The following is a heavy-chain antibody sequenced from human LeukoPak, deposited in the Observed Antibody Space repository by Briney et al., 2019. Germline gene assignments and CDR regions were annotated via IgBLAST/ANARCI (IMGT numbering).Heavy chain of an antibody. CDR2: IYTSGST. J-gene: IGHJ3*01. Sequence: PSETLSLTCTVSGGSISSYYWSWIRQPAGKGLEWIGRIYTSGSTNYNPSLKSRVTMSVDTSKNQFSLKLSSVTAADTAVYYCARRKVLPSPVDAFDLWGQGTMVTVSS. V-gene: IGHV4-4*07. CDR3: ARRKVLPSPVDAFDL. D-gene: IGHD2-8*02. CDR1: GGSISSYY.